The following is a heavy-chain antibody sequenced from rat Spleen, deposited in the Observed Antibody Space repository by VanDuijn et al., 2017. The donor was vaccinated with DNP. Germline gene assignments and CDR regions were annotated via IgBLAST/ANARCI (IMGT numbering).Heavy chain of an antibody. V-gene: IGHV2-30*01. Sequence: QVQLKESGPGLVQPSQTLSLTCTVSGFSLTSYNVHWVRQPTGKGLEWMGIIWTGGSTDYNSALKSRLSISRDTSKSQVFLEMNSLQTEDTATYYCARDHHTSYTHWFAYWGQGTLVTVSS. CDR1: GFSLTSYN. J-gene: IGHJ3*01. CDR3: ARDHHTSYTHWFAY. CDR2: IWTGGST. D-gene: IGHD1-2*01.